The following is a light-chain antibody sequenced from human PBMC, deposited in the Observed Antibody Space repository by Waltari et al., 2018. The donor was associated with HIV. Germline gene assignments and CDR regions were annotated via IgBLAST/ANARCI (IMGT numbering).Light chain of an antibody. CDR3: SSSAGGDTLV. V-gene: IGLV2-8*01. CDR2: EIT. CDR1: SSDVGSSNY. Sequence: QSALTQPPSASGFPGQSVTLPCTGTSSDVGSSNYVAWYQQYPGKAPNLLIYEITKRPSGFPDRFSGSKSGNTASLTVSGLQAEDEADYYCSSSAGGDTLVFGGGTKLTVL. J-gene: IGLJ3*02.